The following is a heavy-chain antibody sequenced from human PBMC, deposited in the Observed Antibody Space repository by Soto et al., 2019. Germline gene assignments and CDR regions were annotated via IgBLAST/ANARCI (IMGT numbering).Heavy chain of an antibody. D-gene: IGHD6-6*01. J-gene: IGHJ5*02. CDR2: INAGNGNT. V-gene: IGHV1-3*05. CDR1: GYTFTSYA. Sequence: QVQLVQSGAEEKKPGASVKVSCKASGYTFTSYAMHWVRQAPGQRLEWMGWINAGNGNTKYSQKFQGRVTITRDTSAITAYMKLSSLRSEDTAVYYCVRAGRWSSSSSWFDPWGQGTLVTVSS. CDR3: VRAGRWSSSSSWFDP.